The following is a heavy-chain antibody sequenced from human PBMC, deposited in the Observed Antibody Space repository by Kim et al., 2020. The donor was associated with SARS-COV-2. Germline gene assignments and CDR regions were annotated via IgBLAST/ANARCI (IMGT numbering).Heavy chain of an antibody. D-gene: IGHD3-16*01. CDR3: ARINVDYYYYGMDV. Sequence: GGSLRLSCAASGFTFSSYDMNWVRQAPGKGLEWVSYISSSGSTIYYADSVKGRFTISRDNAKNSLYLQMNSLRAEDTAVYYCARINVDYYYYGMDVWGQGTTVTVSS. CDR2: ISSSGSTI. J-gene: IGHJ6*02. V-gene: IGHV3-48*03. CDR1: GFTFSSYD.